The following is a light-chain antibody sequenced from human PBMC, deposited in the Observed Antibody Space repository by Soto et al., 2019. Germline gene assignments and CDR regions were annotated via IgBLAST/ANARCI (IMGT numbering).Light chain of an antibody. V-gene: IGKV1-39*01. CDR1: QSSNLY. J-gene: IGKJ2*01. CDR3: QQSYRSPYT. Sequence: IQLTQSPSSLSASVGDSVTVTCRASQSSNLYLNWYQQKPGKAPTLLIYGASTLQSGVPSRFSGGGSRTDFTLTISSLQTEDFATYYCQQSYRSPYTFGQGTKLEI. CDR2: GAS.